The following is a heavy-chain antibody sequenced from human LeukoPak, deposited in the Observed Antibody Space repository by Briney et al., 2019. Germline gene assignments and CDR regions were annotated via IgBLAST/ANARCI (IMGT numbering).Heavy chain of an antibody. J-gene: IGHJ4*02. CDR2: IIPILGIA. CDR3: ARLNSGSYFY. CDR1: GGTFISYA. Sequence: ASVTVSFKASGGTFISYAISWVRQAPGQGLEWMGRIIPILGIANYAQKFQGRVTITADKSTSTAYMELSSLRSEDTAVYYCARLNSGSYFYWGQGTLVTVSS. D-gene: IGHD1-26*01. V-gene: IGHV1-69*04.